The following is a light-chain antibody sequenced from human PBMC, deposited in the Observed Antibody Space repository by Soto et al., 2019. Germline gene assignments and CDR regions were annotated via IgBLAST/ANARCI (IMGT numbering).Light chain of an antibody. CDR3: MSYAGMYTYV. CDR1: SSDVGGYNY. Sequence: QSVLTQPPSASGSPGQSVTISCTGTSSDVGGYNYLSWYQHRPGKAPQLIIYEVTKRPSGVPNCFFGSKSGNTASLTVSGLQAEDEADYFCMSYAGMYTYVFGTGTKVTVL. CDR2: EVT. V-gene: IGLV2-8*01. J-gene: IGLJ1*01.